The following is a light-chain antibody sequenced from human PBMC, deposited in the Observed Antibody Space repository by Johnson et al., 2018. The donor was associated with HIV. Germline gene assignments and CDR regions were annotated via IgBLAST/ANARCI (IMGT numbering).Light chain of an antibody. CDR3: ATWDSSLGAHYV. J-gene: IGLJ1*01. V-gene: IGLV1-51*02. CDR2: EKN. Sequence: QSMLTQSPSVSAAPGQKVTISCSGSSSNIGKNYVSWYQQLPGTAPKLLIYEKNKRPSGIPDRFSASKSGTSATLDITGLQTGDEADYYCATWDSSLGAHYVFGTGTKVTVL. CDR1: SSNIGKNY.